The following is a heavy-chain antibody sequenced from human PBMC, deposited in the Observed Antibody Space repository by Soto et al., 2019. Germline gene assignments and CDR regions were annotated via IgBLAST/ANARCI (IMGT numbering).Heavy chain of an antibody. D-gene: IGHD3-10*01. CDR2: IDSGGRTT. J-gene: IGHJ4*02. Sequence: GGSLRLSCAASVLTFSSDWMHWFRQAPGKGLVWVSRIDSGGRTTTYADSVKGRFTISRDNAKNTLYLQMNGLRAEDTALYYCARWFTYGNFDYFDYWGQGTQVTISS. CDR3: ARWFTYGNFDYFDY. V-gene: IGHV3-74*01. CDR1: VLTFSSDW.